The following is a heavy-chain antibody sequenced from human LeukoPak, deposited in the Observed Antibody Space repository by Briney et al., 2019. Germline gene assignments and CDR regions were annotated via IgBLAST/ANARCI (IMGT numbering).Heavy chain of an antibody. CDR1: GGSISSYY. CDR3: ARVSVVRGSNAFDI. CDR2: IYYSGST. Sequence: PSETLSPTCTVSGGSISSYYWSWIRQPPGKGLEWIGYIYYSGSTNYNPSLKSRVTISVDTSKNQFSLKLSSVTAADTAVYYCARVSVVRGSNAFDIWGQGTMVTVSS. D-gene: IGHD4-23*01. V-gene: IGHV4-59*01. J-gene: IGHJ3*02.